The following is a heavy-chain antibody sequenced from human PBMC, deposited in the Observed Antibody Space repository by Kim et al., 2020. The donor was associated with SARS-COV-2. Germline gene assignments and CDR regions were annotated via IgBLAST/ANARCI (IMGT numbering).Heavy chain of an antibody. J-gene: IGHJ3*02. CDR3: AKRFSSGTFYAAFDI. CDR1: GFTFSSYA. V-gene: IGHV3-23*01. D-gene: IGHD1-26*01. Sequence: GGSLRLSCAASGFTFSSYAMSWVRQAPGTGLEWVSGISRNGDSTYYADSVKGRLTISRDNSKNTLYLQMNSLRAEDTAVYYCAKRFSSGTFYAAFDIWGKGTMVTVSS. CDR2: ISRNGDST.